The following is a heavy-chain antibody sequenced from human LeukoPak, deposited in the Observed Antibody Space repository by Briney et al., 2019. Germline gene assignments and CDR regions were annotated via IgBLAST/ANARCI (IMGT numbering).Heavy chain of an antibody. Sequence: PGGSLRLSCAASGFSVSSNYMSWVRQAPGKGLEWVSVIYSDGRTYYADSVKGRFTISRDNSKNTLYLQMNSLRAEDTAVYYCARESGYSYGLGGYFDYWGQGTLVTVSS. V-gene: IGHV3-53*01. J-gene: IGHJ4*02. CDR1: GFSVSSNY. CDR3: ARESGYSYGLGGYFDY. D-gene: IGHD5-18*01. CDR2: IYSDGRT.